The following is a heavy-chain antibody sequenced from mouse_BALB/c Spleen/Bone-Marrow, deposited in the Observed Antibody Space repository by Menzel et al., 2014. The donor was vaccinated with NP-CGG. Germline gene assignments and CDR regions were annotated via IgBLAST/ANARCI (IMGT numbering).Heavy chain of an antibody. D-gene: IGHD1-2*01. J-gene: IGHJ4*01. CDR3: ARDSLLRSLYAMDY. CDR1: GFTFSSYG. V-gene: IGHV5-6-3*01. CDR2: INSNGGRT. Sequence: EVQLQQSGGGLVQPGGSLKLSCAASGFTFSSYGMSWVRQTPDKRLELVATINSNGGRTYYPDSVKGRFTTSRDNAKNTLYLQMSSLKSEDTAMYYCARDSLLRSLYAMDYWGQGTSVTVSS.